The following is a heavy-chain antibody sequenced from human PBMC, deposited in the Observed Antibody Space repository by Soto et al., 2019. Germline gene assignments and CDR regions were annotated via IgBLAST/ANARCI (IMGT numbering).Heavy chain of an antibody. J-gene: IGHJ6*02. CDR1: GFTFDDYA. V-gene: IGHV3-9*01. Sequence: EVQLVESGGGLVQPGRSLRLSCAASGFTFDDYAMHWVRQAPGKGLEWVSGISWNSGSIGYADSVKGRFTISRDNAKNSLYLQMNSLRAEDTALYYRAKDIWIGVPAAILYGMDVWGQGTTVTVSS. CDR3: AKDIWIGVPAAILYGMDV. D-gene: IGHD2-2*01. CDR2: ISWNSGSI.